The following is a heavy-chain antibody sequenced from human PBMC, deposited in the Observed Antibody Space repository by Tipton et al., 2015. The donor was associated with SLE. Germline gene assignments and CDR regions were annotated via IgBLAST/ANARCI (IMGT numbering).Heavy chain of an antibody. J-gene: IGHJ4*02. Sequence: TLSLTCSVSGASISSSSYYWGWIRQPPGKGLEWIGSIYYSGSTYYNPSLKSRVTISVDTSKNQFSLKPSSVTAADTAVYYCASSSGDRIYYFDYWGQGTLVTVSS. V-gene: IGHV4-39*07. CDR3: ASSSGDRIYYFDY. CDR2: IYYSGST. CDR1: GASISSSSYY. D-gene: IGHD1-26*01.